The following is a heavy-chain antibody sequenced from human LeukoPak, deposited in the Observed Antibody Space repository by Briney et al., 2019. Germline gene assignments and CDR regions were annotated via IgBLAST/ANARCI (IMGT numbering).Heavy chain of an antibody. Sequence: PSETLSLTCAVYGGSFSGYYWSWIRQPPGKGLEWIGIIYYSGSTYYNPSLKSRVTISVDTSKSQFSLKLSSVTAADTAVYYCARLPNYYYGMDVWGQGTTVTVSS. CDR2: IYYSGST. CDR1: GGSFSGYY. J-gene: IGHJ6*02. V-gene: IGHV4-34*01. CDR3: ARLPNYYYGMDV.